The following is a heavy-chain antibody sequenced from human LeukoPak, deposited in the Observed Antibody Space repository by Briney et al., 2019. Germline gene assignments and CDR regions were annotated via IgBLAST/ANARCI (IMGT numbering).Heavy chain of an antibody. Sequence: GGSLRLSCAASGLTFSSYAMSWVRQAPGKGLEWVSAISGSGGSTYYADSVEGRFTISRGNSKNTLYLQMNSLRAEDTAVYYCAKEGVVRFLEWLSYYFDYWGQGTLVTVSS. CDR2: ISGSGGST. CDR3: AKEGVVRFLEWLSYYFDY. CDR1: GLTFSSYA. V-gene: IGHV3-23*01. D-gene: IGHD3-3*01. J-gene: IGHJ4*02.